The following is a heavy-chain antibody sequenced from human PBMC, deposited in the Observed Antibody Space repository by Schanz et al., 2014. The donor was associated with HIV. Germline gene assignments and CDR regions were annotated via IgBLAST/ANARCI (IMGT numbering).Heavy chain of an antibody. Sequence: EQLVESGGGVVQPGRSLRLSCVASGFNFNSYGMHWVRQAPGKGLEWLANIKLDGSEKYYVDSVKGRFTISRDNTKNSLYLQMNSLRAEDTAVYYCARDYHWNWFDPWGQGTLVTVSS. D-gene: IGHD1-20*01. CDR2: IKLDGSEK. CDR3: ARDYHWNWFDP. V-gene: IGHV3-7*01. J-gene: IGHJ5*02. CDR1: GFNFNSYG.